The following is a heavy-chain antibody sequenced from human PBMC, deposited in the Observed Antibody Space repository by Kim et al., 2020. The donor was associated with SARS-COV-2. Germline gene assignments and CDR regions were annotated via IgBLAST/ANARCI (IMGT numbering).Heavy chain of an antibody. CDR1: GDSMSNGHYN. J-gene: IGHJ4*02. D-gene: IGHD2-15*01. Sequence: SETLSLTCTVSGDSMSNGHYNWNWIRQHPGKGLEWIGCIYYSGSTSYNPSLKSRITMSVDRSKNQFSLKLSSVTAADTAVYYCARVLGGQGVDYGGQGTLVTVSS. V-gene: IGHV4-31*03. CDR2: IYYSGST. CDR3: ARVLGGQGVDY.